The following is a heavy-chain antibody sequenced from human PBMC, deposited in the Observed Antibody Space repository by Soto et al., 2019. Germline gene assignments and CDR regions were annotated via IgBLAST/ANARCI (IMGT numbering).Heavy chain of an antibody. J-gene: IGHJ4*02. Sequence: HVQLQESGPGLVKPSETLSLTCTVSGASITQYYWNWIRQSPGKGLEWIVSVSSTGSTVYNPSLTRRVTVSLDTSKNQFSLTLNSVTAADTAVYHWARGGGSPYHNHEFDFWGQGTLVTVSS. CDR2: VSSTGST. D-gene: IGHD6-13*01. V-gene: IGHV4-59*01. CDR1: GASITQYY. CDR3: ARGGGSPYHNHEFDF.